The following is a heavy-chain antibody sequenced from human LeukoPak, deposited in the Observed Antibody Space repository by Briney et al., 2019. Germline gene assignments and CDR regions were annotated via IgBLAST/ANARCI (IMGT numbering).Heavy chain of an antibody. D-gene: IGHD3-22*01. V-gene: IGHV4-59*10. CDR2: IYTSGST. CDR1: GGSFSGYY. J-gene: IGHJ4*02. CDR3: ASNEYSSWAGFRY. Sequence: PSETLSLTCAVYGGSFSGYYWSWIRQPAGKGLEWIGRIYTSGSTNYKPSLKSRVTMSVDTSKNQFSLKLSSVTAADTAVYYCASNEYSSWAGFRYWGQGTLVTVSS.